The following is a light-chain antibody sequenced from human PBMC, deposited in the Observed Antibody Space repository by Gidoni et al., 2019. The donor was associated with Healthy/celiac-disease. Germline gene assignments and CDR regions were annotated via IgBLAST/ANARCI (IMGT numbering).Light chain of an antibody. Sequence: ELVLTQSPGTLSLSPGERATLSCRASQSVSSSYLAWYQQKPGQAPRLLIYGASSRATGIPDRFSGSGSGTDFTLTISRLEPEDFAVYYCQQYGSSPPWPFGQXTKVEIK. CDR1: QSVSSSY. CDR3: QQYGSSPPWP. CDR2: GAS. V-gene: IGKV3-20*01. J-gene: IGKJ1*01.